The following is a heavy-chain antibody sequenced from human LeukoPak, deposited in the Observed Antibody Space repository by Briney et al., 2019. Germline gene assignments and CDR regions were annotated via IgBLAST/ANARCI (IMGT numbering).Heavy chain of an antibody. D-gene: IGHD3-22*01. V-gene: IGHV3-21*01. Sequence: GGSLRLSCAASGFTFSSYSMNWVRQAPGKGLEWVSSISSASTYIYYADSVKGRFTISRDNAKNSLYLQMNSLGAEDTAVYYCARGLYDSSGFAYWGQGTLVTVSS. CDR1: GFTFSSYS. CDR3: ARGLYDSSGFAY. CDR2: ISSASTYI. J-gene: IGHJ4*02.